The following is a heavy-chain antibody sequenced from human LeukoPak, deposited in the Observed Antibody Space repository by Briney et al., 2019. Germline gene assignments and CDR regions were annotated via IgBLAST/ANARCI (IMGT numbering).Heavy chain of an antibody. D-gene: IGHD6-13*01. V-gene: IGHV3-30*18. CDR1: GFTFSIYG. CDR3: AKDPSYTAAGIDY. Sequence: GRSLRLSCAASGFTFSIYGMHWVRQAPGKGLEWVAAIIYDGSNKYYADSVKGRFTISRDNSKNTLDLQMSSLRAEDTAVYYCAKDPSYTAAGIDYWGQGTLVTVSS. J-gene: IGHJ4*02. CDR2: IIYDGSNK.